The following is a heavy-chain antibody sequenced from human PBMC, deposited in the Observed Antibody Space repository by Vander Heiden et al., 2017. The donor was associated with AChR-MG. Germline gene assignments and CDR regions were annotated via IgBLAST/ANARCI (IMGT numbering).Heavy chain of an antibody. CDR2: IYYSGST. CDR3: ARVAMVRGVSFDY. V-gene: IGHV4-30-4*01. Sequence: QVQLQESRPGLVKPSQTLSLTCTVSGGSISSGDYYWSWIRQPPGKGLEWIGYIYYSGSTYYSPSLKSRVTISVDTSKNQFSLKLSSVTAADTAVYYCARVAMVRGVSFDYWGQGNLVTVSS. J-gene: IGHJ4*02. CDR1: GGSISSGDYY. D-gene: IGHD3-10*01.